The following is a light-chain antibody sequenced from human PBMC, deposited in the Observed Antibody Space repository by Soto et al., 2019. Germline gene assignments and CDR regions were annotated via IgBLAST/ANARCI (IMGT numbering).Light chain of an antibody. V-gene: IGLV2-8*01. CDR1: SSDVGGYNY. CDR3: SSYAGSNIQDV. J-gene: IGLJ1*01. CDR2: EVS. Sequence: QSVLTQPPSASGSPGQSVTISCTGTSSDVGGYNYVSWYQQHPGKAPKLMIYEVSKRPSGVPDRFSGSKSGNTASLTVSGLQAEDEADYYCSSYAGSNIQDVFGTGTKLTVL.